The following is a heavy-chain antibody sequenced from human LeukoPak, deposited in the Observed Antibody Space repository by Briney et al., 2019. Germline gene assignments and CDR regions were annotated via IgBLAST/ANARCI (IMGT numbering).Heavy chain of an antibody. CDR2: IAWDTITI. V-gene: IGHV3-48*02. CDR1: GFTFSGYS. J-gene: IGHJ4*02. Sequence: QSGGSLRLSCVASGFTFSGYSINWVRQAPGKGLEWLSYIAWDTITIYYADSVKGRSTISRDNAKNSLYLQMNSLRDEDTAVYYCVRGRRPDYWGQGTLVIVSS. CDR3: VRGRRPDY.